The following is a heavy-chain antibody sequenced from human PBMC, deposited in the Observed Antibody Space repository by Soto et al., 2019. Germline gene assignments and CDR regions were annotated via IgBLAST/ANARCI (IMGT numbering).Heavy chain of an antibody. CDR2: IWYDGSNK. CDR3: ARDPTSDWNYDYYYYGMDV. D-gene: IGHD1-7*01. J-gene: IGHJ6*02. Sequence: GGSLRLSCAASGFTFSSYGMHWVRQAPGKGLEWVAVIWYDGSNKYYADSVKGRFTISRDNSKNTLYLQMNSLRAEDTAVYYCARDPTSDWNYDYYYYGMDVWGQGTTVTVSS. CDR1: GFTFSSYG. V-gene: IGHV3-33*01.